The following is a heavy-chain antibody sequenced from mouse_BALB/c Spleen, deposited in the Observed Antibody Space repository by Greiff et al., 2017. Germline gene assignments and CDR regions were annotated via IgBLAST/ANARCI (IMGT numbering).Heavy chain of an antibody. CDR3: TRRVYDSYAMDY. Sequence: EVQLQQSGTVLARPGASVKMSCKASGYSFTSYWMHWVKQRPGQGLEWIGAIYPGNSDTSYNQKFKGKAKLTAVTSASTAYMELSSLTNEDSAVYYCTRRVYDSYAMDYWGQGTSVTVSS. V-gene: IGHV1-5*01. J-gene: IGHJ4*01. CDR1: GYSFTSYW. D-gene: IGHD2-3*01. CDR2: IYPGNSDT.